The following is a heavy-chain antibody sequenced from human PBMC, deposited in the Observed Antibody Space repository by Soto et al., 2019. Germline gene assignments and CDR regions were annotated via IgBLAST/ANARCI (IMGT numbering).Heavy chain of an antibody. Sequence: EVHLVESGGGLVQSGGSLRLSCAASGFTFSNHWMTWVRQAPGKGLEWVASVKQDGSEIYYGDSVKGRFTISRDNAKNSLFLQLNSLRAEDTAMYYCARDPGISSGWYSFDYWGQGTLVTVSS. CDR1: GFTFSNHW. V-gene: IGHV3-7*05. J-gene: IGHJ4*02. CDR2: VKQDGSEI. D-gene: IGHD6-19*01. CDR3: ARDPGISSGWYSFDY.